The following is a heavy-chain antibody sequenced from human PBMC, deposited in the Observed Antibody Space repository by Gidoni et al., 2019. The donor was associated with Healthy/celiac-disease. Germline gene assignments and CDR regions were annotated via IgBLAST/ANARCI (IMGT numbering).Heavy chain of an antibody. CDR1: GYSLTSYW. J-gene: IGHJ5*02. D-gene: IGHD3-10*01. Sequence: DVQLVHSGAEVTKPGESLRITCKGSGYSLTSYWISWVRQMPGKGLGWMSRIEPCDSYTNYSPSFQGHVTISADKSISNAYLQWSSLMASDTAMYYCAGEKLAGAGWFDPWGQGTLVTVSS. V-gene: IGHV5-10-1*03. CDR3: AGEKLAGAGWFDP. CDR2: IEPCDSYT.